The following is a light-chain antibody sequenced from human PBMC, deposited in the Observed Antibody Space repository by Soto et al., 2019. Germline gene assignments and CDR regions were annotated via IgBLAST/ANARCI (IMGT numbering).Light chain of an antibody. CDR1: QSVSSY. Sequence: EIVLTQSPATLSLSPGERATLSCRASQSVSSYLAWYQQKPGQAPRLLIYDASNRATGIPARFSGSGSGTDFTLTISGLGLEDLAFFYVKNGITGLWTFGLGTKVNIK. CDR2: DAS. V-gene: IGKV3-11*01. J-gene: IGKJ1*01. CDR3: KNGITGLWT.